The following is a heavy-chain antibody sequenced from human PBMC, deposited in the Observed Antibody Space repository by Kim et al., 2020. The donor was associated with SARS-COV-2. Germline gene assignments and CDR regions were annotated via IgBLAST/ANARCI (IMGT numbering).Heavy chain of an antibody. V-gene: IGHV3-21*01. D-gene: IGHD6-13*01. CDR2: YI. J-gene: IGHJ4*02. CDR3: ARDVIAAAFE. Sequence: YIDYADSMKVRFTISRDNAKNSLYLQMNSLRAEDTAVYYCARDVIAAAFEWGQGTLVTVSS.